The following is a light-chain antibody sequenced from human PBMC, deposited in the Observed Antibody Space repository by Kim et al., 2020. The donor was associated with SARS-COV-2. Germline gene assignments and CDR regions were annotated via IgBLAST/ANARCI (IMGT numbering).Light chain of an antibody. J-gene: IGKJ2*01. CDR2: GAS. Sequence: EIVLTQSPGTLSLSPGERATLSCRASQSVSSGYLAWYRQKPGQAPRLLIYGASSRATGIPDRFSGSGSGTDFTLTISRLEPEDFAVYYCQQYGSSPYTFGQGTKLEI. V-gene: IGKV3-20*01. CDR1: QSVSSGY. CDR3: QQYGSSPYT.